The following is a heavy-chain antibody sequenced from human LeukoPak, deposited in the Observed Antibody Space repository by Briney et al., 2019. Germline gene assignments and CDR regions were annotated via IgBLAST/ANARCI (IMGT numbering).Heavy chain of an antibody. CDR3: ARGNRRTSSGSQSRRFDY. D-gene: IGHD1-26*01. J-gene: IGHJ4*02. CDR2: MYYSGST. CDR1: GGSISSSNYY. V-gene: IGHV4-39*01. Sequence: SETLSLTCTVSGGSISSSNYYWGWIRQPPGKGLEWIGSMYYSGSTYYNPSLKSRVTISVDTSKNQFSLKLSSVTAADTAVYYCARGNRRTSSGSQSRRFDYWGQGTLVTVSS.